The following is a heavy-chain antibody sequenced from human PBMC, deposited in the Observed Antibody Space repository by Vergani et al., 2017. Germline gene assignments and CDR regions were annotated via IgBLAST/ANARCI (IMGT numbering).Heavy chain of an antibody. CDR3: AKSRSPLRLGESGDY. Sequence: EVQLLESGGGLVQPGGSLRLPCAASGFTFSSYAMSWVRQAPGKGLEWVSAISGSGGSTYYADSVKGRFTISRDNSKNTLYLQMNSLRAEDTAVYYCAKSRSPLRLGESGDYWGQGTLVTVSS. J-gene: IGHJ4*02. V-gene: IGHV3-23*01. D-gene: IGHD3-16*01. CDR2: ISGSGGST. CDR1: GFTFSSYA.